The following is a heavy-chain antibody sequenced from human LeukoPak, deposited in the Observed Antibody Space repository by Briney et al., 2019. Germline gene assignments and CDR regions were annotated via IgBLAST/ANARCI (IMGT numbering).Heavy chain of an antibody. CDR3: TRMTTGRDY. CDR1: GVSFNDYY. Sequence: SETLSLTCAVSGVSFNDYYWSWVRQPPGKGLEWIGEINHSGYTNDSPSLKSRVTISIDTSRKQFSLNLRSVTVADTGIYYCTRMTTGRDYWGQGTLVTVSS. D-gene: IGHD4-17*01. V-gene: IGHV4-34*01. J-gene: IGHJ4*02. CDR2: INHSGYT.